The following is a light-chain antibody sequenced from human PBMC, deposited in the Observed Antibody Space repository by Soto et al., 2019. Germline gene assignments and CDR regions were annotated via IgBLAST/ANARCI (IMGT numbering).Light chain of an antibody. V-gene: IGLV2-14*01. CDR3: SSYRSMSTLV. J-gene: IGLJ2*01. CDR1: SSDVGGYNY. Sequence: QSALTQPASVSGSPGQSITISCTGTSSDVGGYNYVSWYQQHPGKAPKLMIYAVSNRPSGVSNRFSGSKSGNTASLTISGLQAEDEADYYCSSYRSMSTLVFGGGTKLTVL. CDR2: AVS.